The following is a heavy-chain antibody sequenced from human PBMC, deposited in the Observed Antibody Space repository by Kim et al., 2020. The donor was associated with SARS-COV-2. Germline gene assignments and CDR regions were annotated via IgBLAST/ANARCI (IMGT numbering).Heavy chain of an antibody. J-gene: IGHJ6*02. V-gene: IGHV3-11*01. CDR1: GFTFSDFY. CDR2: IHTGGSKS. D-gene: IGHD3-22*01. CDR3: ATPHVYDPYV. Sequence: GGSLRLSCEASGFTFSDFYMNWIRQAPGKGLEWISDIHTGGSKSSHADPVKGRFTTSRDNSKNALYLQMNSLRVDDTAVYYCATPHVYDPYVWGQGATV.